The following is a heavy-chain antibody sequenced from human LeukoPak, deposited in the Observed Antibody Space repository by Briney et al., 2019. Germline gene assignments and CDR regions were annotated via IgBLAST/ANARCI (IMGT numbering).Heavy chain of an antibody. V-gene: IGHV3-30*18. Sequence: QPGGSLRLSCAASGFTFSSYGMHWVRQAPGKGLEWVAVISYDGSNKYYADSVKGRFTISRDNSKNTLYLQMNSLRAEDTAVYYCAKDSSSSPLYYFDYWGQGTLVTVSS. CDR3: AKDSSSSPLYYFDY. CDR1: GFTFSSYG. J-gene: IGHJ4*02. CDR2: ISYDGSNK. D-gene: IGHD6-13*01.